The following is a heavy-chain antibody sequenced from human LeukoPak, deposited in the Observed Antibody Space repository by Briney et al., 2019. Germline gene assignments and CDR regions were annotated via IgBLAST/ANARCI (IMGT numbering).Heavy chain of an antibody. Sequence: GGSLRLSCAASGFTFSSYGMHWVRQAPGKGLEWVAFIRYDGSNKYYADSVKGRFTISRDNSKNTLYLQMNSLRAEDTAVYYCAKDLRGQRWLQLYYFDYWGQGTLVTVSS. J-gene: IGHJ4*02. CDR2: IRYDGSNK. D-gene: IGHD5-24*01. CDR1: GFTFSSYG. V-gene: IGHV3-30*02. CDR3: AKDLRGQRWLQLYYFDY.